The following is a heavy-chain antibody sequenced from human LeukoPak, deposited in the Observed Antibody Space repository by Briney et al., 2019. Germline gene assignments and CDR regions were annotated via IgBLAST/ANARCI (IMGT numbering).Heavy chain of an antibody. CDR1: GGSISSYY. Sequence: SETLSLTCTVSGGSISSYYWSWIRQPPGKGLEWIGYIYYSGSTNYSPSLKSRVTVSVDTSKNQFSLKLSSVTAADTAVYYCARFVNYFDYWGQGTLVTVSS. J-gene: IGHJ4*02. CDR2: IYYSGST. CDR3: ARFVNYFDY. V-gene: IGHV4-59*01. D-gene: IGHD6-6*01.